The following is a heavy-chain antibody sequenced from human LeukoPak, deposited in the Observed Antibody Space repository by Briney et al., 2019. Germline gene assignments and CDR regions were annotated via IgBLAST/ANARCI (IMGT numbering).Heavy chain of an antibody. CDR3: VTLCTADCYSYFHH. Sequence: ASVKVSCKASGYTCTGYYMHWVRQAPGQGLEWMGWINPNSGDTNYAQKFQGRVTMTRDTSISTAYMELSSLRSDDTAIYYCVTLCTADCYSYFHHWGQGTLVTVSS. J-gene: IGHJ1*01. CDR2: INPNSGDT. V-gene: IGHV1-2*02. D-gene: IGHD2-21*01. CDR1: GYTCTGYY.